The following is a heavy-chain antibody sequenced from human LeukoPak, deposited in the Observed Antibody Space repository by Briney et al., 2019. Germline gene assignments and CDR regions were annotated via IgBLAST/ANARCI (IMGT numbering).Heavy chain of an antibody. CDR3: ARDPYGGNSLESAS. V-gene: IGHV3-53*01. D-gene: IGHD4-23*01. CDR2: IYSGGST. J-gene: IGHJ4*02. CDR1: GFTVSSNY. Sequence: PGGSLRLSCAASGFTVSSNYMSWVRQAPGKGLEWVSVIYSGGSTYYADSVKGRFTISRDNSKNTLYLQMNSLRAEDTAVYYCARDPYGGNSLESASWGQGTLVTVSS.